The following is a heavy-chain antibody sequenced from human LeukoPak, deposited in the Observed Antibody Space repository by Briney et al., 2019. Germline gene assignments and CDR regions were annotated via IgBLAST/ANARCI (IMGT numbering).Heavy chain of an antibody. Sequence: KPGGSLRLSCAASGFTFSDYYMSWIRQAPGKGLEWVSYIGTSSSDTAYADSVKGRFTISRDNAKNSLYLQMDSLRVDGTAVYYCAKGHWETDVRGQGTTVTVSS. CDR1: GFTFSDYY. D-gene: IGHD1-26*01. V-gene: IGHV3-11*05. J-gene: IGHJ6*02. CDR2: IGTSSSDT. CDR3: AKGHWETDV.